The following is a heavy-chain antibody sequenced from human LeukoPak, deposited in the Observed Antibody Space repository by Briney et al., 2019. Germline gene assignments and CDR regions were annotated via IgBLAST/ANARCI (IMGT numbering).Heavy chain of an antibody. CDR3: ARNSGARYFDSFDY. CDR2: ISSSSSYI. CDR1: GFTFSSYS. V-gene: IGHV3-21*01. Sequence: GGSLRLSCAASGFTFSSYSMNWVRQAPGKGLEWVSSISSSSSYIYYADSVKGRFTISRDNAKNSLYLQMNSLRAEDTAVYYCARNSGARYFDSFDYWGQGTLVTVSS. D-gene: IGHD3-9*01. J-gene: IGHJ4*02.